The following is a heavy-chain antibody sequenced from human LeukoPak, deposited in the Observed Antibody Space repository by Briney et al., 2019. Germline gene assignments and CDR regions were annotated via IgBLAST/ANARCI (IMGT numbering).Heavy chain of an antibody. CDR3: AKRMGPSIAATDLDY. V-gene: IGHV3-30*18. D-gene: IGHD6-13*01. Sequence: GGSLRLSCAASGSTFSSYGMNWVRQAPGKGLEWVAVISYDGSNKYYADSVKGRFTISRDNSKNTLYLQMNSLRAEDTAVYYCAKRMGPSIAATDLDYWGRGTLVTVSS. CDR2: ISYDGSNK. CDR1: GSTFSSYG. J-gene: IGHJ4*02.